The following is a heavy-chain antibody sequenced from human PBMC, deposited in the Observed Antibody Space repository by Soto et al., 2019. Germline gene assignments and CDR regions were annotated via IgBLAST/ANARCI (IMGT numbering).Heavy chain of an antibody. D-gene: IGHD1-1*01. V-gene: IGHV3-53*01. Sequence: DVQLVESGGGLIQPGESLRLSCAACGLTGSGKKYVAWVRQAPGKGLEWVSALYDVDGSFYADSVKGRFTTSSDSSKTTVYLQMNGLRPDDTAVYYCASWHEREHAYDVWGQGTTVTVSS. CDR1: GLTGSGKKY. CDR3: ASWHEREHAYDV. J-gene: IGHJ3*01. CDR2: LYDVDGS.